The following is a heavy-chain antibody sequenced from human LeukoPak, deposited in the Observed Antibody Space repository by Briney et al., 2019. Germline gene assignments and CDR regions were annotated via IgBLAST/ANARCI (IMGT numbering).Heavy chain of an antibody. CDR2: ISYDGSNK. D-gene: IGHD1-7*01. CDR1: GFTFSSFA. Sequence: GGSLRLSCAASGFTFSSFAMSWVRQAPGKGLEWVAVISYDGSNKYYADSVKGRFTISRDNSKNTLYLQMNSLRAEDTAVYYCARGWNYVYFDYWGQGTLVTVSS. CDR3: ARGWNYVYFDY. J-gene: IGHJ4*02. V-gene: IGHV3-30-3*01.